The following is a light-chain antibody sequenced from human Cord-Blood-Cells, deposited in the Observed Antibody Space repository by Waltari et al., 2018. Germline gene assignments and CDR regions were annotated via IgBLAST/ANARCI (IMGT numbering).Light chain of an antibody. CDR3: QQRSNWPGT. Sequence: EIVLTQSPATLSLSPGERATLSCRASQSVSSYLAWYQQKPGQAPRLLIYDASNRATGIPARFSGSGSGTDFTLTISCLEPEDCAVYYCQQRSNWPGTFGQGTKVEIK. CDR2: DAS. CDR1: QSVSSY. V-gene: IGKV3-11*01. J-gene: IGKJ1*01.